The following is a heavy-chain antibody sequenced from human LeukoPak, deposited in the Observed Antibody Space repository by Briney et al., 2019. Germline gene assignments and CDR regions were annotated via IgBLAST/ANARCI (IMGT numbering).Heavy chain of an antibody. Sequence: GSLRLSCAASGFTFSDYYMSWIRQPPGKGLEWIGSIYYSGSTYYNPSLKSRVTISVDTSKNQFSLKLSSVTAADTAVYYCARHPRGDYCSSTSCYYPSWFDPWGQGTLVTVSS. CDR3: ARHPRGDYCSSTSCYYPSWFDP. D-gene: IGHD2-2*01. J-gene: IGHJ5*02. CDR1: GFTFSDYY. V-gene: IGHV4-39*01. CDR2: IYYSGST.